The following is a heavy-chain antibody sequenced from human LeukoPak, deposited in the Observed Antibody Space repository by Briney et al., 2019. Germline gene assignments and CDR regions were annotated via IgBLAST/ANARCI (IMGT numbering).Heavy chain of an antibody. V-gene: IGHV4-30-2*01. J-gene: IGHJ5*02. Sequence: PSETLSLTCVVSGDSLSSGAYSWSWIRQPPGKGLEWIGYIFHTGSTFYNPSLKSRLTISVDNSKNQFSLRLSSVTAADTAVYYCARELWFANAPGSRLDPWGQGTLVTVSS. CDR1: GDSLSSGAYS. CDR3: ARELWFANAPGSRLDP. D-gene: IGHD3-10*01. CDR2: IFHTGST.